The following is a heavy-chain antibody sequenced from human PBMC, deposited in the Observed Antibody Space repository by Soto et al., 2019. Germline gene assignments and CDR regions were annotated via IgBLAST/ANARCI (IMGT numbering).Heavy chain of an antibody. CDR3: ARVSGIYYYGMDV. Sequence: SETLSLTCAVYGGSXSGYYWSWIRQPPGKGLEWIGEINHSGSTNYNPSLKSRVTISVDTSKNQFSLKLSSVTAADTAVYYCARVSGIYYYGMDVWGQGTTVTVSS. J-gene: IGHJ6*02. CDR1: GGSXSGYY. V-gene: IGHV4-34*01. D-gene: IGHD3-10*01. CDR2: INHSGST.